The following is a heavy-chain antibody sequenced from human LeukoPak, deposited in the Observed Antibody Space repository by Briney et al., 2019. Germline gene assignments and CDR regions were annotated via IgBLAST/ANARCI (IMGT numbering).Heavy chain of an antibody. CDR3: ARHDDYGRAFNI. J-gene: IGHJ3*02. Sequence: PSQTLSLTCTVSGGSISSGGYYWSCIRQPPGKGLEWIGYIYHSGSTYYNPSLKSRVTISVDRSKNQFSLKLSSVTAADTAVYYCARHDDYGRAFNIWGQGTMVTVSS. D-gene: IGHD4-17*01. CDR2: IYHSGST. CDR1: GGSISSGGYY. V-gene: IGHV4-30-2*01.